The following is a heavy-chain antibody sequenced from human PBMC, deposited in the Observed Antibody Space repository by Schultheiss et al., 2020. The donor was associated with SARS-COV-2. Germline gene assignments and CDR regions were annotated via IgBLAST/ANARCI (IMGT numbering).Heavy chain of an antibody. D-gene: IGHD2-15*01. CDR3: ARDRETVLGYCSGGSCYSDAFDI. Sequence: GGSLRLSCAASGFTVSSNYMSWVRQAPGKGLEWVSVIYSGGSTYYADSVKGRFTISRDNSKNTLYLQMNSLRAEDTAVYYCARDRETVLGYCSGGSCYSDAFDIWGQGTMVTVSS. CDR1: GFTVSSNY. J-gene: IGHJ3*02. V-gene: IGHV3-53*01. CDR2: IYSGGST.